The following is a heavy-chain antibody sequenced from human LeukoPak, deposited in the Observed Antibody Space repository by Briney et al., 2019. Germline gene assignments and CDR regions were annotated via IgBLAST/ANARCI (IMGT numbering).Heavy chain of an antibody. Sequence: PGGSLRLSCAVSGFTFSTYWMTWVRQAPGKGPEWVANIKEDGSATYYVDSVKGRFTISRDNAKKSLYLQMNSLRAEDTAVYYCARDSPGYLAYDSWGQGTLVTASS. CDR1: GFTFSTYW. D-gene: IGHD1-1*01. CDR3: ARDSPGYLAYDS. CDR2: IKEDGSAT. J-gene: IGHJ4*02. V-gene: IGHV3-7*04.